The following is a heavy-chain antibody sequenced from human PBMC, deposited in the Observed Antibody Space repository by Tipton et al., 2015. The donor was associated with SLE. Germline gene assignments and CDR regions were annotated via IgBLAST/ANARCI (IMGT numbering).Heavy chain of an antibody. J-gene: IGHJ3*02. CDR1: GFTFSSYA. D-gene: IGHD7-27*01. Sequence: GSLRLSCAASGFTFSSYAMSWVRQAPGKGLEWVSVIYSGGSTYYADSVKGRFTISRDNSKNTLYLQMNSLRAEDTAVYYCAKSPPWGLGAFDIWGQGTMVALSS. CDR2: IYSGGST. V-gene: IGHV3-23*03. CDR3: AKSPPWGLGAFDI.